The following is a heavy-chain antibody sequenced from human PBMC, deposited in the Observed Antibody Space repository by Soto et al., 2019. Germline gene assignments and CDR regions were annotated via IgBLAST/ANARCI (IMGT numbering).Heavy chain of an antibody. CDR3: ARGRYCLTGRCFPNWFDS. V-gene: IGHV4-30-4*02. CDR2: IYKSTTT. CDR1: GDSISTVDYF. Sequence: SDTLSLTCSVSGDSISTVDYFWAWIRQPPGQALEYIGYIYKSTTTYYNPSFESRVAISLDTSKSQFSLTVTSVTAADTAVYFCARGRYCLTGRCFPNWFDSWGQGTLVTVSS. J-gene: IGHJ5*01. D-gene: IGHD2-15*01.